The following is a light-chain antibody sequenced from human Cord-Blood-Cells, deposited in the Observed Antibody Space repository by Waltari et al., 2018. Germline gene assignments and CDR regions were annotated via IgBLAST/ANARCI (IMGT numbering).Light chain of an antibody. CDR2: WAS. Sequence: DIVMTQSPDSLAVSLGERATINCKSSQSVLYSSNNKNYLAWYQQKPGQPPKLLIYWASTRESGSLDRFSGAGSGTDFLLTISGWQVEVVEVYYCQQYYSTPRGGYTFGPGTKVDIK. CDR1: QSVLYSSNNKNY. J-gene: IGKJ3*01. CDR3: QQYYSTPRGGYT. V-gene: IGKV4-1*01.